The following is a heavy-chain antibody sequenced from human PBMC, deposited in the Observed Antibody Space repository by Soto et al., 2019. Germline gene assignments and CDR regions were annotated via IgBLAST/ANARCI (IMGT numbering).Heavy chain of an antibody. Sequence: QVQLVESGVGVVQPGRSLRLSCGASGFIFSSYAMHWVRQAPGKGLEWVALISYAGSNGYYADSVKGRFTISRDISKNTLYLQMNSLRDEDTATYYCTKTKKSFGSASEFYAMDVWGQGTTVTVSS. J-gene: IGHJ6*02. CDR3: TKTKKSFGSASEFYAMDV. D-gene: IGHD6-6*01. CDR2: ISYAGSNG. CDR1: GFIFSSYA. V-gene: IGHV3-30*18.